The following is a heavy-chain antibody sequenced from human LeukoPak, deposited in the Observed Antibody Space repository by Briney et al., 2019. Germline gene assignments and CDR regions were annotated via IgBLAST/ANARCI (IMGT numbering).Heavy chain of an antibody. V-gene: IGHV4-39*01. CDR3: AESNGYSYGYFDY. Sequence: SETLTLSCSVSGGFISGSSYYWGWIRQTPGKGLEWIGSIYYSGSTYYNPSLKSRVTISVDTSKNQFSLKLSSVTAADTAVYYCAESNGYSYGYFDYWGQGTLVTVSS. CDR2: IYYSGST. D-gene: IGHD5-18*01. J-gene: IGHJ4*02. CDR1: GGFISGSSYY.